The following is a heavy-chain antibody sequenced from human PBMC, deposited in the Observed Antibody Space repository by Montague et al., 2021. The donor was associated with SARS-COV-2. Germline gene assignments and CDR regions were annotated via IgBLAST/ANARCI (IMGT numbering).Heavy chain of an antibody. V-gene: IGHV3-48*03. CDR2: IRGGSDII. J-gene: IGHJ5*02. CDR3: TRSDYGSGSWWCDP. CDR1: GFTFSTYE. D-gene: IGHD3-16*01. Sequence: SLRLSFSASGFTFSTYEMNWVRQAPGKGLEWISYIRGGSDIIHYADSVKGRFTISRDNAKNSLYLQMNSLRVEDTAVYYCTRSDYGSGSWWCDPWGQGTLVTVSS.